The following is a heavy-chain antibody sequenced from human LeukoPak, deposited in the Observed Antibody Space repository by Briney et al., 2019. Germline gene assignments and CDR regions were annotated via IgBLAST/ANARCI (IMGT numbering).Heavy chain of an antibody. J-gene: IGHJ4*02. CDR1: GYTFTGYY. CDR3: ARVGGYSGYAQS. CDR2: TNPNSGGT. D-gene: IGHD5-12*01. V-gene: IGHV1-2*02. Sequence: ASVKVSCKASGYTFTGYYMHWVRQAPGRGLEWMGWTNPNSGGTNYAQKFQGRVTMTRNTSITTAYMELNSLRSEDTAVYYCARVGGYSGYAQSWGQGTLVTVSS.